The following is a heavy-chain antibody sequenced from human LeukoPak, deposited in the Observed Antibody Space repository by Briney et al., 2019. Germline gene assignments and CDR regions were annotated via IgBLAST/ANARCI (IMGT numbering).Heavy chain of an antibody. V-gene: IGHV3-21*01. CDR3: AARRYITEGGDY. D-gene: IGHD1-1*01. CDR2: ISSSSSYI. CDR1: GFTFSSYG. Sequence: GGSLRLSCAASGFTFSSYGMHWVRQAPGKGLEWVSSISSSSSYIYYADSVKGRFTISRDNAKNSLYLQMNSLRAEDTAVYYCAARRYITEGGDYWGQGTLVTVSS. J-gene: IGHJ4*02.